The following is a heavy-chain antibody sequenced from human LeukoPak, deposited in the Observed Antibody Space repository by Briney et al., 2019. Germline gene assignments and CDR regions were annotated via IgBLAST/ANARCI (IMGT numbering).Heavy chain of an antibody. D-gene: IGHD5-24*01. CDR2: IKEDGSEK. V-gene: IGHV3-7*01. Sequence: GGSLRLSCAASGFTFSRYWMSWVRQAPGKGLEWVAKIKEDGSEKYSVQDRFTISRDNARNSLYLQMNSLRVEDTAVYYCAREEKWGQGTWVTVSS. J-gene: IGHJ4*02. CDR1: GFTFSRYW. CDR3: AREEK.